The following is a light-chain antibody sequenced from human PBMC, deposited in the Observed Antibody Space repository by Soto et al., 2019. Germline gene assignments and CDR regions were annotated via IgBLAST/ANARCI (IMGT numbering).Light chain of an antibody. CDR1: QSVNSN. CDR3: QQYNNWPPT. V-gene: IGKV3-15*01. J-gene: IGKJ1*01. CDR2: GAS. Sequence: EKVMKQSPATMSVSPGERATLSCRASQSVNSNLAWYQQKPGQAPRLLIYGASTRATGIPARFSDSGSGTEFTLTISSLQSEDFAVYYCQQYNNWPPTFGQGTKVEIK.